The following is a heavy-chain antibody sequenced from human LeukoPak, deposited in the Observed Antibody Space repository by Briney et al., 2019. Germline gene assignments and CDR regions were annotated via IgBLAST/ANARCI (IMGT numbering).Heavy chain of an antibody. CDR2: ISGSGGSI. V-gene: IGHV3-23*01. J-gene: IGHJ4*02. CDR3: AKLLTCSSTSCFDY. Sequence: GESLRLSCAAFGFSFSNYAMSWVRQAPGKGLEWVSVISGSGGSIYFADSVKGRFTTSRDNSKNTLYLQMNSLRAEDTAVYYCAKLLTCSSTSCFDYWGQGTLVTVSS. D-gene: IGHD2-2*01. CDR1: GFSFSNYA.